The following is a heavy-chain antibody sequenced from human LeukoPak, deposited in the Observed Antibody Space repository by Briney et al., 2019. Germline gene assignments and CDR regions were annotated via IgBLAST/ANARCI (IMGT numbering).Heavy chain of an antibody. CDR1: GFTFSSYA. CDR3: ARETGSAVGSTDFDY. D-gene: IGHD4-17*01. J-gene: IGHJ4*02. Sequence: GRSLRLSCAASGFTFSSYAMHWVRQAPGKGLELVAVISYDGSNKYYADSVKGRFTISRDNSKNTLYLQMNSLRAEDTAVYYCARETGSAVGSTDFDYWGQGTLVTVSS. V-gene: IGHV3-30-3*01. CDR2: ISYDGSNK.